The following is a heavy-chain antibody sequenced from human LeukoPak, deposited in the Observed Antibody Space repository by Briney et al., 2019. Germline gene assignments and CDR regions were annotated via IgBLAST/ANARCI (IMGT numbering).Heavy chain of an antibody. J-gene: IGHJ4*02. CDR3: ALCSCTSYSLGY. Sequence: ASVKVSCKASGYTFTGYYMHWVRQAPGQGLEWMEWINPNSGGTNYAQKFQGRVTMTRDTSISTAYMELSRLRSDDTAVYYCALCSCTSYSLGYWGQGTLVTVSS. D-gene: IGHD2-2*01. V-gene: IGHV1-2*02. CDR1: GYTFTGYY. CDR2: INPNSGGT.